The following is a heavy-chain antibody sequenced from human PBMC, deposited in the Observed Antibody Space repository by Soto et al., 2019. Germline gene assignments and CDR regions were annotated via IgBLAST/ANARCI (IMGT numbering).Heavy chain of an antibody. CDR1: GGTFSSYA. CDR3: ARNHYYDSSGYYYFDY. V-gene: IGHV1-69*13. J-gene: IGHJ4*02. CDR2: IIPIFGTT. D-gene: IGHD3-22*01. Sequence: VASVKVSCKASGGTFSSYAISWVRQAPGQGLEWMGGIIPIFGTTRNAQKFQGRVTSSADESTSTVYMELSRLTSEDTALYYCARNHYYDSSGYYYFDYWGQGTPVTVSS.